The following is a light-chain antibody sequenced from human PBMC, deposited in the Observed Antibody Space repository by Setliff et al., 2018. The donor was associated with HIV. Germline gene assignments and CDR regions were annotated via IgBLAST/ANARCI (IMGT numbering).Light chain of an antibody. V-gene: IGLV3-21*04. Sequence: SYELTQPPSVSVAPGKTARITCGGNNIGSKSVHWYQQKPGQAPVLVIYYDSDRPSGIPERFSGSNSGNTATLTISRVEAGDEADYYCQVWDNSSDRPYVFGTGTKVTVL. J-gene: IGLJ1*01. CDR2: YDS. CDR1: NIGSKS. CDR3: QVWDNSSDRPYV.